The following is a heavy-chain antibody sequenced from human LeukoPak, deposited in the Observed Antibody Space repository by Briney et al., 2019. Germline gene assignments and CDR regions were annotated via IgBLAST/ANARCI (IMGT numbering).Heavy chain of an antibody. CDR1: GDSISSSSYY. CDR3: GRRRYYDSTGYLG. CDR2: IYYRGST. J-gene: IGHJ1*01. Sequence: SETLSLTCTISGDSISSSSYYWGWIRQPPGKGLEWIGDIYYRGSTYYNPSLKSRVSLSIDTSHDHFSLTLNSVTAADTALYFCGRRRYYDSTGYLGWGQGTLVTVSS. V-gene: IGHV4-39*01. D-gene: IGHD3-22*01.